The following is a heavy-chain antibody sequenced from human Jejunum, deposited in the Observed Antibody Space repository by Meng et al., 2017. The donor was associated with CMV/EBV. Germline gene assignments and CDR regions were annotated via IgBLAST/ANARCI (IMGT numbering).Heavy chain of an antibody. V-gene: IGHV3-53*01. CDR1: GFTVSRNY. CDR2: IYSDGTT. CDR3: AYSSSWAHFDY. J-gene: IGHJ4*02. D-gene: IGHD6-13*01. Sequence: CAASGFTVSRNYMSWVRQAPGKGLEWVSIIYSDGTTYYADSVKGRFTISRDKSKNTLDLQMNSLRAEDMAVYYCAYSSSWAHFDYWGQGTLVTVSS.